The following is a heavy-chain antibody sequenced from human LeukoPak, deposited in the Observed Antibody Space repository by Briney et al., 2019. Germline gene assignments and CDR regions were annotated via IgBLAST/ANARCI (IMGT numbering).Heavy chain of an antibody. CDR3: ATLLPAAYFDF. J-gene: IGHJ4*02. Sequence: PSETLSLTCTVSGGSISSYYWTWIRQPPGKGLEYIGYVYYSGSTNYNPSLKSRVTISLDMSKNQFSLMLSSVTAADTAVYYCATLLPAAYFDFWGQGTLVTVSS. D-gene: IGHD2-2*01. CDR2: VYYSGST. CDR1: GGSISSYY. V-gene: IGHV4-59*08.